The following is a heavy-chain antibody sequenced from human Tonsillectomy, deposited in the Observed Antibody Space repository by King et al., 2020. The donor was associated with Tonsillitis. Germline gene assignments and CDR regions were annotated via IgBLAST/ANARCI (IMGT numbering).Heavy chain of an antibody. Sequence: VQLVESGAEVKKPGESLKISCTGSGYSFTSYWIGWVRQMPGKGLEWMGIIYPDDSNTKYRPSFQGQVTISADKSISTAYLQWSSLKASDTAMYYCARHRKFTYGYLFDIWGQGTMDTVSS. D-gene: IGHD2-2*03. V-gene: IGHV5-51*01. CDR1: GYSFTSYW. CDR3: ARHRKFTYGYLFDI. J-gene: IGHJ3*02. CDR2: IYPDDSNT.